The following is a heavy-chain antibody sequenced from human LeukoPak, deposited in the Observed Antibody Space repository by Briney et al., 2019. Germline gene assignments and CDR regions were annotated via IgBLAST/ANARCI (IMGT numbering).Heavy chain of an antibody. D-gene: IGHD1-14*01. J-gene: IGHJ6*02. CDR3: ARAESSPYYYYGMDV. V-gene: IGHV5-51*01. CDR1: GYSFTSYW. Sequence: GESLKTSCKGSGYSFTSYWIGWVRQMPGKGLEWMGIIYPGDSDTRYSPSFQGQVTISADKSISTAYLQWSSLKASDTAMYYCARAESSPYYYYGMDVWGQGTTVTVSS. CDR2: IYPGDSDT.